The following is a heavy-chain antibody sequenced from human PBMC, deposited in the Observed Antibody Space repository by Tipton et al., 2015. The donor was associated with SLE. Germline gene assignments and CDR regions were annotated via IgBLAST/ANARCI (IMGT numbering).Heavy chain of an antibody. CDR1: GFTFRSYA. Sequence: SLRLSCAASGFTFRSYAMHWVRQAPGKGLEWVAVIWYDGSNKYYADSVKGRVTISRDNFKNTLYLQMNSLSAEDTAVYYCARDREWLVLDYWGQGTLVTVSS. CDR2: IWYDGSNK. V-gene: IGHV3-33*01. CDR3: ARDREWLVLDY. J-gene: IGHJ4*02. D-gene: IGHD6-19*01.